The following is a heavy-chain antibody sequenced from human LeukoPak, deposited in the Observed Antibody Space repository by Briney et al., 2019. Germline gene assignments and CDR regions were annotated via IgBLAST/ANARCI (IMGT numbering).Heavy chain of an antibody. J-gene: IGHJ5*02. Sequence: GGSLRLSCVAPGFTFSLYEMNWVRQAPGKGLEWVSCISKSGNNLHYADSVKGRFTISRDNAKNSLYLQMNSLRVEDTAVYYCARDFAQNWFDTWGQGTLVTVSA. V-gene: IGHV3-48*03. CDR2: ISKSGNNL. CDR1: GFTFSLYE. CDR3: ARDFAQNWFDT. D-gene: IGHD2-21*01.